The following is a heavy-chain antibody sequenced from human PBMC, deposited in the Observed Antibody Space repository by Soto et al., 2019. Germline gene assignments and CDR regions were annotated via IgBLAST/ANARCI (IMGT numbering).Heavy chain of an antibody. CDR1: GGSVSSGTYS. V-gene: IGHV4-61*01. Sequence: QVQLQESGPGLVKPSETLSLTCTVSGGSVSSGTYSWSWVRQPPGKGLEWIGCFYYNGSTNYNPSLKSRVTISVDTSKNQFSLMLSSVTAADTAVYYCARGYCAHGVCYPCDYWGQGTLVTVSS. J-gene: IGHJ4*02. D-gene: IGHD2-8*01. CDR3: ARGYCAHGVCYPCDY. CDR2: FYYNGST.